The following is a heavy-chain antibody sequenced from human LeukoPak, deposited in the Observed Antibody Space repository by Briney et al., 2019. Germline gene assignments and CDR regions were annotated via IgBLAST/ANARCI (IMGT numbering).Heavy chain of an antibody. CDR1: GFTFNAYT. CDR3: AKKGYGGNSGGAYFDS. CDR2: ISWDGDAT. D-gene: IGHD4-23*01. J-gene: IGHJ4*02. Sequence: PGGSLTLSCATSGFTFNAYTMHWVRQAPGKGLEWVSLISWDGDATYYADSVKGRFTISRDNAENSLYLQMNSLKTEDTALYYCAKKGYGGNSGGAYFDSWGQGTLVTVSS. V-gene: IGHV3-43*01.